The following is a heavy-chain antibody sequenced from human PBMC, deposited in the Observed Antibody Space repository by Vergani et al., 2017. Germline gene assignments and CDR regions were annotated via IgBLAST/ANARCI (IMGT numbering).Heavy chain of an antibody. CDR2: IYYSGST. J-gene: IGHJ2*01. CDR3: AREARPHCYFEL. D-gene: IGHD6-25*01. CDR1: GGSISSYY. Sequence: QVQLQESGPGLVKPSETLSLTCTVSGGSISSYYWSWIRQPPGKGLEWIGYIYYSGSTNYNPYLKSRVTISVDTSKNQFAMKLSSVTAAYTAVYYCAREARPHCYFELWGRGTLVTVSS. V-gene: IGHV4-59*01.